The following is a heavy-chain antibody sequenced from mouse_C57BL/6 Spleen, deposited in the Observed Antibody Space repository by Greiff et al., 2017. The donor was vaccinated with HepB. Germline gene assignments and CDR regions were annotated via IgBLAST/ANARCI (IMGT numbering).Heavy chain of an antibody. D-gene: IGHD2-5*01. V-gene: IGHV1-69*01. J-gene: IGHJ1*03. CDR1: GYTFTSYW. CDR3: ARREYSNYWYFDV. CDR2: IDPSDSYT. Sequence: QVQLQQPGAELVMPGASVKLSCKASGYTFTSYWMHWVKQRPGQGLEWIGEIDPSDSYTNYNQKFKGKSTLTVDKSSSTAYMQLSSLTSEDSAVYDCARREYSNYWYFDVWGTGTTVTVSS.